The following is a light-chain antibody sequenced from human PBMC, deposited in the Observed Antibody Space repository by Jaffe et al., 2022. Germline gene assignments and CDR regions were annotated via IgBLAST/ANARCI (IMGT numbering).Light chain of an antibody. CDR2: DAS. CDR1: QDISSF. Sequence: DIQMTQSPSSLSASVGDRVTITCQASQDISSFLNWYQQKPGRAPKLLIYDASNLETGVPSRFSGSGSGTDFTFTISSLQPEDIATYYCQQYDNVSPITFGQGTRLEIQ. V-gene: IGKV1-33*01. CDR3: QQYDNVSPIT. J-gene: IGKJ5*01.